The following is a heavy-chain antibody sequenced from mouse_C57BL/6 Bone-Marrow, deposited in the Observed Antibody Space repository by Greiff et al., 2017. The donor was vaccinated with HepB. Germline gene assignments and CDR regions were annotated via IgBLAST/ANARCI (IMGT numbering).Heavy chain of an antibody. CDR2: IRNKANGYTT. V-gene: IGHV7-3*01. CDR1: GFTFTDYY. D-gene: IGHD1-1*01. Sequence: EVQGVDSGGGLVQPGGSLSLSCAASGFTFTDYYMSWVRQPPGKALEWLGFIRNKANGYTTEYSASVKGRFTISRDNYQSILYLQMNALRAEASATYYCARDSSYGAWFAYWGQGTLVTVSA. CDR3: ARDSSYGAWFAY. J-gene: IGHJ3*01.